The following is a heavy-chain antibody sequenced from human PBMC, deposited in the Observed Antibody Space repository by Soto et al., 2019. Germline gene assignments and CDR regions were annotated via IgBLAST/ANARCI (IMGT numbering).Heavy chain of an antibody. CDR1: GGSISSGGYY. Sequence: SETLSLTCTVSGGSISSGGYYWSWIRQHPGKGLEWIGYIYYSGSTYYNPSLKSRVTISVDTSKNQFSLKLSSVTAADTAVYYCARGPTSRITIFGVVIGPFDPWGQGTLVTVSS. CDR2: IYYSGST. V-gene: IGHV4-31*03. CDR3: ARGPTSRITIFGVVIGPFDP. D-gene: IGHD3-3*01. J-gene: IGHJ5*02.